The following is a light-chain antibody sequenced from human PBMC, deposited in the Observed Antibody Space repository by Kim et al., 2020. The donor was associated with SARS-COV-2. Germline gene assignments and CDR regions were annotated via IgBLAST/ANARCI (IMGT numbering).Light chain of an antibody. CDR3: QSYDSSLSGSV. V-gene: IGLV1-40*01. J-gene: IGLJ2*01. CDR1: TSNIGAGYG. CDR2: GNS. Sequence: QRVTIYCTGSTSNIGAGYGVHWYQQLPGTAPKLLIYGNSNRPSGVPDRFSGSKSGTSASLAITGLQAEDEADYYCQSYDSSLSGSVFGGGTQLTVL.